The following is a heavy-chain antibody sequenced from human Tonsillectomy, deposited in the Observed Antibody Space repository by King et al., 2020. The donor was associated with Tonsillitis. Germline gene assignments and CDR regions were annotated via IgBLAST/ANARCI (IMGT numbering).Heavy chain of an antibody. CDR2: ISYDGSNK. V-gene: IGHV3-30*03. CDR1: GFTFSSYG. D-gene: IGHD3-10*01. CDR3: AARDYVAY. J-gene: IGHJ4*02. Sequence: VQLVESGGGVVQPGRSLRLSCAASGFTFSSYGMHWVRQAPGKGLEWVAVISYDGSNKYYADSVKGRFTISRDNSKNTLYLQMNSLRAEDTAVYYCAARDYVAYWGQGTLVTVSP.